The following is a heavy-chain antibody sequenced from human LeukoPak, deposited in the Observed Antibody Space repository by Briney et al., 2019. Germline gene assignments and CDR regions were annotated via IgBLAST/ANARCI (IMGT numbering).Heavy chain of an antibody. CDR3: ARVGGWVFEWASLPRFMKDAFDI. CDR1: GGSFSGYY. Sequence: PSETLSLTCAVYGGSFSGYYWRWLRQPPGKGLEWIGEINHSGSTNYNPSLKSRVTISVDTPNNQFSLKLSSVSAADTAVYYCARVGGWVFEWASLPRFMKDAFDIWGQGTMVTVSS. V-gene: IGHV4-34*01. J-gene: IGHJ3*02. D-gene: IGHD3-3*01. CDR2: INHSGST.